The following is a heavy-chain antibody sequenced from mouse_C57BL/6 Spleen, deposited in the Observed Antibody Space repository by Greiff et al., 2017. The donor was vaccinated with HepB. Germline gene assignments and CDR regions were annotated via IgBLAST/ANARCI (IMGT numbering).Heavy chain of an antibody. Sequence: QVQLQQPGAELVMPGASVKLSCKASGYTFTSYWMHWVKQRPGQGLEWIGEIDPSDSSTNYNHKFKGKSALTVDKSSSTAYMQLSSLTSEDSAVYYCARSGDSSDLYAMDYWGQGTSVTVSS. CDR1: GYTFTSYW. J-gene: IGHJ4*01. D-gene: IGHD3-2*02. CDR2: IDPSDSST. V-gene: IGHV1-69*01. CDR3: ARSGDSSDLYAMDY.